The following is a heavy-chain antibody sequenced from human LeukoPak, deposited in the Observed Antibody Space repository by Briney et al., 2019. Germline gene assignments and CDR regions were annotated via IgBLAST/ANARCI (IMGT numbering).Heavy chain of an antibody. Sequence: GGSLRLSCAASGFTFSSHGMHWIRQAPGKGLEWVAVIMHHGGSEYSADSVKGRFTISRDNSKNTLYLQMSSLRAEDTAVYYCARDRLEAVAGTRCFDYCGQGTLVTVSS. CDR2: IMHHGGSE. J-gene: IGHJ4*02. CDR3: ARDRLEAVAGTRCFDY. D-gene: IGHD6-19*01. V-gene: IGHV3-33*01. CDR1: GFTFSSHG.